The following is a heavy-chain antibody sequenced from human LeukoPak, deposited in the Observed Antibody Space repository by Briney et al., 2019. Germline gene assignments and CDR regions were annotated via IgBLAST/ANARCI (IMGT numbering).Heavy chain of an antibody. J-gene: IGHJ4*02. CDR1: GVSFSNYH. CDR2: IHTSGST. Sequence: PSETLSLTCTVSGVSFSNYHWSWIRQPAGKGLEWISQIHTSGSTNYNPPLKSRVTMSIDTPENQLSLTITSVTAADTAGYYCARRDISSGWSFDYWGQGILVTVSS. D-gene: IGHD6-19*01. V-gene: IGHV4-4*07. CDR3: ARRDISSGWSFDY.